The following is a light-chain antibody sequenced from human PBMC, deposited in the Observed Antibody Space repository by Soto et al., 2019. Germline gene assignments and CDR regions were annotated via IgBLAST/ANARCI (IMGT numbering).Light chain of an antibody. CDR2: SAF. CDR3: LQDFAFPRT. V-gene: IGKV1-6*01. J-gene: IGKJ1*01. Sequence: AIQMTQSPSSLFSSVGDRVTITVLASQGIRNDLGWYQHKPGKAPKLLIYSAFILQSGVPSRFSGSGSATDFTLTISGLQPEDFATYYCLQDFAFPRTFGQGTKVDIK. CDR1: QGIRND.